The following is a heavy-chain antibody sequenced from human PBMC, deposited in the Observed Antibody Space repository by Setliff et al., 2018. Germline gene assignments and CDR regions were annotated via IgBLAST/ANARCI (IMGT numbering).Heavy chain of an antibody. CDR2: IYYSGSTS. V-gene: IGHV4-61*08. CDR1: GGSISSGGYY. CDR3: ARDRSTVIRGVTSFFYYYMDV. D-gene: IGHD3-10*01. Sequence: SETLSLTCTVSGGSISSGGYYWSWIRQHPGKGLEWIGYIYYSGSTSYYNPSLESRAAISVDSSKNQFSLKLRSVTAADTAVYYCARDRSTVIRGVTSFFYYYMDVWGGGTTVTVSS. J-gene: IGHJ6*03.